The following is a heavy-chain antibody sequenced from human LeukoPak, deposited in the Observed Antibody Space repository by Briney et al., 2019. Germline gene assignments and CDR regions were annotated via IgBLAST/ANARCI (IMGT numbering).Heavy chain of an antibody. D-gene: IGHD3-10*01. V-gene: IGHV3-7*01. CDR1: GFTFSDFW. Sequence: GGSLRLSCAASGFTFSDFWMTWVRQAPGKGLEWVANIKQDGSEKYYVDSVMGRFTISRDNAKNSLFLQMSSLIVEDTAVYYCTRAYSYYPYWGQGTLVSVSS. CDR2: IKQDGSEK. J-gene: IGHJ4*02. CDR3: TRAYSYYPY.